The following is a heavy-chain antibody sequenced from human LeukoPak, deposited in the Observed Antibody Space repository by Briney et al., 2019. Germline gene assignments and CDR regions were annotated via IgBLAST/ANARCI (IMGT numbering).Heavy chain of an antibody. Sequence: GEPLKISCKASGYSFTSYWIGGVRQMPGKGLEWMGIIYPGDSDTRYSLSFQGQVTISADKSISTAFLQWSSLKASDTAMYYCARQLIAAAGMTYFGYWGQGTLVTVSS. CDR3: ARQLIAAAGMTYFGY. D-gene: IGHD6-13*01. V-gene: IGHV5-51*01. CDR2: IYPGDSDT. J-gene: IGHJ4*02. CDR1: GYSFTSYW.